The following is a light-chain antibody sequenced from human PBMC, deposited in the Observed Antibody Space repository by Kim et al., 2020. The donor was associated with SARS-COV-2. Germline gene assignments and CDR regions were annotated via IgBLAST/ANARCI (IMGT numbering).Light chain of an antibody. V-gene: IGKV3-20*01. CDR2: GAS. CDR3: QQYGSPLT. J-gene: IGKJ4*01. CDR1: QSVSSSY. Sequence: EIVLTQSPGTLSLSPGERATLSCRASQSVSSSYLAWYQQKPGQAPRLLIYGASSRATGIPDRFSGSGSGTDFTLTISRLESEDFAVYYCQQYGSPLTFGGGTKLEI.